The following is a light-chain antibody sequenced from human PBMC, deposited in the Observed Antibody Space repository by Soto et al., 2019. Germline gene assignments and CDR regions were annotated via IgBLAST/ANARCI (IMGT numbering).Light chain of an antibody. CDR1: QSVSSN. J-gene: IGKJ4*02. CDR2: VAS. CDR3: VEYYSWPLLT. V-gene: IGKV3-15*01. Sequence: EVVLTQSPGTLSLSPGERVTLSSRASQSVSSNIVGWQQKPGQPPRLLIFVASTRASGIPYRFSGSRSGTKDSITVSSVQSAEYLLYYYVEYYSWPLLTFGGGTKVEIK.